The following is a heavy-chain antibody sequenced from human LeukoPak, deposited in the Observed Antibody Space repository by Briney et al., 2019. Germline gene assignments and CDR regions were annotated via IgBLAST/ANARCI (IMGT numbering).Heavy chain of an antibody. D-gene: IGHD2-21*02. CDR2: INHSGST. CDR3: ARGVVTAAYYYYYMDV. Sequence: SETLSLTCAVYGGSFSGYYWSWIRQPPGKGLEWIGEINHSGSTNYNPSLKSRVTISVDTYKNQFSLKLSSVTAADTAVYYCARGVVTAAYYYYYMDVRGKGTTVTVSS. J-gene: IGHJ6*03. V-gene: IGHV4-34*01. CDR1: GGSFSGYY.